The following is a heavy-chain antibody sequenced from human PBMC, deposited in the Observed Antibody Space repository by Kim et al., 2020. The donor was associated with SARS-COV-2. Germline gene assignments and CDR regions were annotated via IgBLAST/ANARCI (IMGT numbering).Heavy chain of an antibody. D-gene: IGHD5-18*01. V-gene: IGHV3-74*01. CDR3: ARERSGMVDY. Sequence: TTDAASVKGRFTISSDNAKNTLFLQMNSLRAEDTAVYYCARERSGMVDYWGQRTLVTVSS. CDR2: T. J-gene: IGHJ4*02.